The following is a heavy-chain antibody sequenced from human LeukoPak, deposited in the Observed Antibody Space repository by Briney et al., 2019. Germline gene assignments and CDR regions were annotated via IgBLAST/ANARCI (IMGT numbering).Heavy chain of an antibody. V-gene: IGHV4-39*07. Sequence: SETLSLTCAVSGASISSSNYYWGWVRQSPGKGLEWIGNIYSSGNTYYNASLKSRVTISVGTSKNQFSLKLSSVTAADTAVYYCARRRRPDAFDIWGQGTMVTVSS. CDR1: GASISSSNYY. J-gene: IGHJ3*02. CDR3: ARRRRPDAFDI. D-gene: IGHD6-6*01. CDR2: IYSSGNT.